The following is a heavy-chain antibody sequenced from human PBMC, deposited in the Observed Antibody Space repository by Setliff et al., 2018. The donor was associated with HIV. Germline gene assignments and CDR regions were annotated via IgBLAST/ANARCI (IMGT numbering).Heavy chain of an antibody. CDR1: GDTFSNSA. CDR2: INVHNDYT. Sequence: GASVKVSCKASGDTFSNSALTWVRQAPGQGLEWMGGINVHNDYTNYAQHFQDRVTMTTDTSTGTAYMELRNLRSDDTAVYYCARGREPYSSCVETYGMDFWGQGTTVTVSS. V-gene: IGHV1-18*01. CDR3: ARGREPYSSCVETYGMDF. D-gene: IGHD6-19*01. J-gene: IGHJ6*02.